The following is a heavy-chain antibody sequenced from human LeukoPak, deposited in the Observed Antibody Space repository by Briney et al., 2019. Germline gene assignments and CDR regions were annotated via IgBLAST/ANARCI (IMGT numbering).Heavy chain of an antibody. J-gene: IGHJ4*02. CDR3: ARRRSSTAHFDY. Sequence: SGPTLVKPTQTLTLTCTFSGFSLSSSGMGVGWIRQPPGKALEWLALIYWDGDERYSPSLKSRLTISKDTSKNQVVLKVTNMDPVDTATYYCARRRSSTAHFDYWGQGTLVTVSS. CDR2: IYWDGDE. V-gene: IGHV2-5*02. CDR1: GFSLSSSGMG. D-gene: IGHD2-2*01.